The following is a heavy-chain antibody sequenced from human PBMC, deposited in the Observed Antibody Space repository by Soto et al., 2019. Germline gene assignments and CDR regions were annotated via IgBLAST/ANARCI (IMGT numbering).Heavy chain of an antibody. CDR2: VKTSGDTT. J-gene: IGHJ4*02. D-gene: IGHD2-21*02. Sequence: HPGGSLRLSCEASGFAFSTCVMSWVRQAPGKGLEWVSTVKTSGDTTFYADPVKGRFTASRDDSKNTLYLQMNSLRAEDTATYYCTKDVTGDIGADYWGPGTPVTVSS. CDR1: GFAFSTCV. CDR3: TKDVTGDIGADY. V-gene: IGHV3-23*01.